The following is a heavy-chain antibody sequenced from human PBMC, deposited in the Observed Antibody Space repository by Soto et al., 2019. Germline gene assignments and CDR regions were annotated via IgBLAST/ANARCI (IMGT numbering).Heavy chain of an antibody. D-gene: IGHD5-18*01. Sequence: SETLSLTCTVSGGSISSYYWGWIRQPPGKGLEWIGYIYYSGSTNYNPSLKSRVTISVDTSKNQFSLKLSSVTAADTAIYYCARRYGYAFDIWGQGTMVTVPS. V-gene: IGHV4-59*08. J-gene: IGHJ3*02. CDR3: ARRYGYAFDI. CDR2: IYYSGST. CDR1: GGSISSYY.